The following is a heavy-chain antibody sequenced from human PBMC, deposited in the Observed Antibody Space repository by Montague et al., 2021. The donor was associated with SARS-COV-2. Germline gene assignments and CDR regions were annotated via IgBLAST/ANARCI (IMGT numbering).Heavy chain of an antibody. CDR3: ARETYTSGWFPQFDY. Sequence: SETLSLTCTVSGGSISSSSYYWGWIRQPPGKGLEWIGSIYYSGTTYYNPSLQSRVTISVDTSKKQFSLKLSSVTAADTAVYYCARETYTSGWFPQFDYWGQGTLVTVSS. CDR1: GGSISSSSYY. J-gene: IGHJ4*02. V-gene: IGHV4-39*01. D-gene: IGHD6-19*01. CDR2: IYYSGTT.